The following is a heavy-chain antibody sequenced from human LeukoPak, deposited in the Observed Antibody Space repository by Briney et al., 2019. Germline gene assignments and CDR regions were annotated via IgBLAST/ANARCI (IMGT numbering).Heavy chain of an antibody. Sequence: GGSLRLSCAASGFTFSSYGMTWVRQAPGKGLEWVSYISSSSTIYYADSVKGRFTISRDNAKNSLYLQMNSLRAEDTAVYYCAELGITMIGGVWGKGTTVTISS. CDR1: GFTFSSYG. CDR2: ISSSSTI. J-gene: IGHJ6*04. D-gene: IGHD3-10*02. CDR3: AELGITMIGGV. V-gene: IGHV3-48*04.